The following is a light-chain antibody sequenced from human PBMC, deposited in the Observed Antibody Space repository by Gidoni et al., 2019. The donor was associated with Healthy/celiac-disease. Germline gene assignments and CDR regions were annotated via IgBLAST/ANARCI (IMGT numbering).Light chain of an antibody. V-gene: IGKV3-11*01. CDR3: QQRSNWPRLT. CDR1: QSVSSY. J-gene: IGKJ5*01. CDR2: DAS. Sequence: EIVLTQSPATLSLSPGERATLSCRASQSVSSYLAWYQQKPGQAPRLLSYDASNRATGIPARFSGSGSGTDFTLTISSLEPEDFAVYYCQQRSNWPRLTFGQGTRLEIK.